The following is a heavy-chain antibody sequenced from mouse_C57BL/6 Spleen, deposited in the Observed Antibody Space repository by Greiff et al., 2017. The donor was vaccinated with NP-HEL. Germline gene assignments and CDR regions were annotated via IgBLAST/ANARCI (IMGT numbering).Heavy chain of an antibody. CDR2: IDPANGNT. D-gene: IGHD1-1*01. J-gene: IGHJ4*01. CDR3: AREGTTVVRDYYAMDY. V-gene: IGHV14-3*01. CDR1: GFNIKNTY. Sequence: VHVKQSVAELVRPGASVKLSCTASGFNIKNTYMHWVKQRPEQGLEWIGRIDPANGNTKYAPKFQGKATITADTSSNTAYLQLSSLTSEDTAIYYCAREGTTVVRDYYAMDYWGQGTSVTVSS.